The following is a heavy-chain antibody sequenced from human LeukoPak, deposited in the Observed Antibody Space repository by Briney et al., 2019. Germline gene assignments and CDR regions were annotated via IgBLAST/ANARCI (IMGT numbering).Heavy chain of an antibody. Sequence: PSEALSLTCTVSGGSISSYYWSWIRQPPGKGLEWIGSIYYSGSTYYNPSLKSRVTISVDTSKNQFSLKLSSVTAADTAVYYCAREGMTTVTGFDYWGQGTLVTVSS. CDR1: GGSISSYY. D-gene: IGHD4-11*01. V-gene: IGHV4-59*12. CDR2: IYYSGST. J-gene: IGHJ4*02. CDR3: AREGMTTVTGFDY.